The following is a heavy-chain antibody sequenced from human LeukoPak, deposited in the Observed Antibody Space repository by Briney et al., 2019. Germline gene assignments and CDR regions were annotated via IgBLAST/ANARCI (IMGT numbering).Heavy chain of an antibody. D-gene: IGHD2-2*01. Sequence: GGTLRLSCAVSGFTFSSYGMSWVRQAPGKGLEWVSAISGSGGSTYYADSVKGRFTISRDNSKNTLCLQMNSLRAEDTAVYYCAKGGIVVVPTDTDFDYWGQGTLVTVSS. V-gene: IGHV3-23*01. CDR1: GFTFSSYG. CDR3: AKGGIVVVPTDTDFDY. CDR2: ISGSGGST. J-gene: IGHJ4*02.